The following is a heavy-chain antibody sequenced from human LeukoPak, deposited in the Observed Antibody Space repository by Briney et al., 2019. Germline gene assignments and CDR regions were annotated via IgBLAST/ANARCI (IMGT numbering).Heavy chain of an antibody. Sequence: GGSLQLSCAASGFPFSNYWMTWGRQAPGKGLEWVANINQDGSEKYYVGSVKGRFTISRDNAKSSLFLQMNSLTAEDTAVYYCASGYYDRDHWGQGTLVSVSS. J-gene: IGHJ4*02. CDR3: ASGYYDRDH. CDR1: GFPFSNYW. CDR2: INQDGSEK. V-gene: IGHV3-7*02. D-gene: IGHD3-22*01.